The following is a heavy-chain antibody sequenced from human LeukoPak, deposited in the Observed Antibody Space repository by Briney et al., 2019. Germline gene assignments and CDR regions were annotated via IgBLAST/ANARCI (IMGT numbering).Heavy chain of an antibody. CDR2: INHSGST. Sequence: SETLSLTCAGYGGSFSGYYWSWIRQPPRKGLGWIWEINHSGSTNYNPSLKSRVTISVDTSKNQFSLKLSSVTAADTAVYYCARGRGLYYYGSGGFDYWGQGTLVTVSS. CDR3: ARGRGLYYYGSGGFDY. D-gene: IGHD3-10*01. CDR1: GGSFSGYY. J-gene: IGHJ4*02. V-gene: IGHV4-34*01.